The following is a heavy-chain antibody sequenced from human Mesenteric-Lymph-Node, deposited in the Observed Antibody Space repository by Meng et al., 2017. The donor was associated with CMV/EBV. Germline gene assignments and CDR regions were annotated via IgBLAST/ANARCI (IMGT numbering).Heavy chain of an antibody. CDR1: GASFSCSS. CDR2: INHSGST. V-gene: IGHV4-34*01. Sequence: CAGYGASFSCSSWSWFRQPLRKGLEWIGEINHSGSTNYNPSLKSRVTISVDTSKNQFSLKLSSVTAADTAVYYCARVSTKGAYNWFDPWGQGTLVTVSS. J-gene: IGHJ5*02. CDR3: ARVSTKGAYNWFDP. D-gene: IGHD1-1*01.